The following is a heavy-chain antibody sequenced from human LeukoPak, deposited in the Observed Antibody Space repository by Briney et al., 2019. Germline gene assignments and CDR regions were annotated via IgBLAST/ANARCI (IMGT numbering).Heavy chain of an antibody. Sequence: GASVKVSCKASGYTFAGFYIHWVRQAPGRGLEWMGWINPNSGVTNYAQKFRGRVTMTRDTSINTAYMDLSRLRSDDTAIYYCAKDKYGDYEAPFHYYMDVWGKGTTVTVSS. CDR2: INPNSGVT. V-gene: IGHV1-2*02. J-gene: IGHJ6*03. D-gene: IGHD4-17*01. CDR3: AKDKYGDYEAPFHYYMDV. CDR1: GYTFAGFY.